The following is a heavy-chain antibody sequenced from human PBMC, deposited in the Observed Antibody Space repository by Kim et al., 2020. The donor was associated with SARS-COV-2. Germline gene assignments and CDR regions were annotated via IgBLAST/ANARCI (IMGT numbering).Heavy chain of an antibody. V-gene: IGHV3-30*18. CDR3: AKDSTYYYDSSGYYNFDY. J-gene: IGHJ4*02. D-gene: IGHD3-22*01. Sequence: GGSLRLSCAASGFTFSSYGMHWVRQAPGKGLEWVAVISYDGSNKYYADSVKGRFTISRDNSKNTLYLQMNSLRAEDTAVYYCAKDSTYYYDSSGYYNFDYWGQGTLVTVSS. CDR2: ISYDGSNK. CDR1: GFTFSSYG.